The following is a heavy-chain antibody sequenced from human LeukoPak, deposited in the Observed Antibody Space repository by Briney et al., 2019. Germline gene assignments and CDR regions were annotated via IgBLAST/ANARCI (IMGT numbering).Heavy chain of an antibody. CDR3: ARGASRADY. Sequence: PGGSLRLSCAASGFTFRGYNMNRVRPAPGKGPEWVSSISSSSSYIYYADSVKGRFTISRDNAKNSLYLQMNSLRAEDTALYYCARGASRADYWGQETLVTVSS. CDR2: ISSSSSYI. J-gene: IGHJ4*02. V-gene: IGHV3-21*04. CDR1: GFTFRGYN.